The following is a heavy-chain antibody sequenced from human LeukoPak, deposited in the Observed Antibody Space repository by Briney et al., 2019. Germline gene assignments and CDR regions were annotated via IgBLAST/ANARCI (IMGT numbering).Heavy chain of an antibody. CDR3: SALNYSHSSGYYCHDY. J-gene: IGHJ4*02. V-gene: IGHV1-69*05. CDR1: GGTFSSYA. D-gene: IGHD3-22*01. CDR2: IIPIFGTA. Sequence: SVKVSCKASGGTFSSYAISWVRQAPGQGLEWMGGIIPIFGTANYAQKFQGRVTITTDESTSTAYMELSSLTPEATAVYSFSALNYSHSSGYYCHDYGGQETLLSVSS.